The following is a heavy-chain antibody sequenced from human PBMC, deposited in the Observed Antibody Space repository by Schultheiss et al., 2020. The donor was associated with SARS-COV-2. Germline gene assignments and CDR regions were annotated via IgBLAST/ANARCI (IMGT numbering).Heavy chain of an antibody. J-gene: IGHJ6*02. V-gene: IGHV4-59*02. Sequence: SETLSLTCTVSGASVTSYYWSWIRQSPGRGLEWIAYIYYTGSTNYNPSLNSRVTISVDTSKNQFSLKLSSVTAADTAVYYCARGHYGLDVWGQGTTVTVSS. CDR2: IYYTGST. CDR3: ARGHYGLDV. CDR1: GASVTSYY.